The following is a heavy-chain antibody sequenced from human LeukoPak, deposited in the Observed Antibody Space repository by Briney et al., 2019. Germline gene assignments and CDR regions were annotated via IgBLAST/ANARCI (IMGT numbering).Heavy chain of an antibody. CDR1: GGTFNSYA. Sequence: SVKVSCKASGGTFNSYAISWVRQAPGQGLEWMGGIIPIFGTANYAQKFQGRVTITRDTSASTAYMELSSLRSEDTAVYYCARAPWIRRTPTNCWFDPWGQGTLVTVSS. D-gene: IGHD5-18*01. V-gene: IGHV1-69*05. J-gene: IGHJ5*02. CDR3: ARAPWIRRTPTNCWFDP. CDR2: IIPIFGTA.